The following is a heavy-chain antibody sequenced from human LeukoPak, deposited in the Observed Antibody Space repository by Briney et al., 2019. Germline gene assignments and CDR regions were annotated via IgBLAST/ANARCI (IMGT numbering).Heavy chain of an antibody. V-gene: IGHV4-34*01. CDR2: INHSGST. J-gene: IGHJ5*02. CDR3: ARGPYNWNSGVVAYRNWYDP. D-gene: IGHD1-1*01. CDR1: GGSFSGYY. Sequence: SETLSLTCAVYGGSFSGYYWSWIRQPPGKGLEWIGEINHSGSTNYNPSLKSRVTISVDTSKNQFSLKLSSVTAADTAVYYCARGPYNWNSGVVAYRNWYDPWGQGTLVTVSS.